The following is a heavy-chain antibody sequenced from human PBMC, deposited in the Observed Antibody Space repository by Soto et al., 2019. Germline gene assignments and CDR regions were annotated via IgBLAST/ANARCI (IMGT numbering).Heavy chain of an antibody. CDR2: INAGNGNT. Sequence: QVQLVQSGAEVKKPGASVKVSCKASGYTFTSYAMHWVRQAPGQRLEWMGWINAGNGNTKYSQKFQGRVTITRDTSASTVYMELSSLRSEDTAVYYCARVGAAAGPYYFDYWGQGTLVTVSS. CDR1: GYTFTSYA. D-gene: IGHD6-13*01. J-gene: IGHJ4*02. CDR3: ARVGAAAGPYYFDY. V-gene: IGHV1-3*01.